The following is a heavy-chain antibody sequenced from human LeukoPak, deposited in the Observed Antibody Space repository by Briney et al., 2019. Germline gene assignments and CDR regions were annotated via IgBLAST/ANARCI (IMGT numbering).Heavy chain of an antibody. CDR2: ISYDGSNK. CDR3: AKDRYDSSGYYFFFDY. Sequence: PGRSLRLSCAASGFTFSSYGMHWVRQAPGKGLEWVAVISYDGSNKYYADSVKGRFTISRDNSKNTLYLQMNSLRAEDTAVYYCAKDRYDSSGYYFFFDYCGQGTLVTVSS. CDR1: GFTFSSYG. D-gene: IGHD3-22*01. J-gene: IGHJ4*02. V-gene: IGHV3-30*18.